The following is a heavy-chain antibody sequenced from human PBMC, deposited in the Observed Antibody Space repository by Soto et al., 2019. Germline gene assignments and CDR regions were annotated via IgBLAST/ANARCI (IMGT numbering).Heavy chain of an antibody. D-gene: IGHD2-2*01. CDR3: AHAYGGTSWPNDAFDV. V-gene: IGHV2-5*02. CDR1: GFSLSTDGVG. Sequence: QITLKESGPTLVKPTQTLTLTCTFSGFSLSTDGVGVGWIRQPPGKDLEWLALIYWDDDQRYSPSLKTRLTITKDTSKNQVVLTMTNMDPVDTATYYCAHAYGGTSWPNDAFDVWGQGTVVTVSS. CDR2: IYWDDDQ. J-gene: IGHJ3*01.